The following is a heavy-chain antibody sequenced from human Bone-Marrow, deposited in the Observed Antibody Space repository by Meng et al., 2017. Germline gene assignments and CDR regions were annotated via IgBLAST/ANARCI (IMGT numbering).Heavy chain of an antibody. CDR2: ISGSGGST. D-gene: IGHD7-27*01. V-gene: IGHV3-23*01. Sequence: GESLKISCAASGFTFSSYAMSWVRQAPGKGLEWVSAISGSGGSTYYADSVKGRFTISRDNSKNSLYLQMNSLRAEDTALYYCAKGDWGLGYYFDYWGQGTLVTVSS. CDR1: GFTFSSYA. CDR3: AKGDWGLGYYFDY. J-gene: IGHJ4*02.